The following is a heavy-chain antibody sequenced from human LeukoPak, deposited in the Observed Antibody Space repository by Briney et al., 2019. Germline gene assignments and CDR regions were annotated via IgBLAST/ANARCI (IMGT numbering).Heavy chain of an antibody. CDR2: INPSGGST. Sequence: ASVKVSCKASGYTFTSHYIHWVRQAPGQGLEWMGIINPSGGSTSYAQKFQGRVTMTRDTSTTTVYMELSSLRSEDPAVYYCARADSNYSFDYWGQGTLVTVSS. CDR3: ARADSNYSFDY. CDR1: GYTFTSHY. V-gene: IGHV1-46*01. J-gene: IGHJ4*02. D-gene: IGHD4-11*01.